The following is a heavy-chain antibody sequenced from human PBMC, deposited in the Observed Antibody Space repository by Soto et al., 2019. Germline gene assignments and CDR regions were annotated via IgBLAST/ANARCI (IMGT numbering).Heavy chain of an antibody. D-gene: IGHD3-10*01. CDR2: INHSGST. CDR1: GGSFSGYY. CDR3: ARQYYYGSGGYYYYYYGMDV. Sequence: SETLSLTCAVYGGSFSGYYCSWIRQPPGKGLEWIGEINHSGSTNYNPSLKSRVTISVDTSKNQFSLKLSSVTAADTAVYYCARQYYYGSGGYYYYYYGMDVWGQGTTVTVSS. V-gene: IGHV4-34*01. J-gene: IGHJ6*02.